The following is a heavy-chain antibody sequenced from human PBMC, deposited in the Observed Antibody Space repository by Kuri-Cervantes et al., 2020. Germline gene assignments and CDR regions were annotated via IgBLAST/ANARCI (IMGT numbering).Heavy chain of an antibody. J-gene: IGHJ4*02. D-gene: IGHD6-6*01. CDR1: GFTFSSYS. CDR2: ISSSSSYI. V-gene: IGHV3-21*01. Sequence: LKISCAASGFTFSSYSMNWVRQAPGKGLEWVSSISSSSSYIYYADSVKGRFTISRDNAKNSLYLQMNSLRAEDTAVYYCARGIAARRGGIDYWGQGTLVTVSS. CDR3: ARGIAARRGGIDY.